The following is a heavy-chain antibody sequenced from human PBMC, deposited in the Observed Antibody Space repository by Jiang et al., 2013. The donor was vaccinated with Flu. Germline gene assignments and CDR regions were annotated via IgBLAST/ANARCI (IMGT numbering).Heavy chain of an antibody. J-gene: IGHJ4*02. Sequence: LLKPSETLSLTCTVSGGSVSSSSYYWGWIRQPPGKGLEWIGSIYYSGSTYYNPSLKSRVTISVDTSKNQFSLKLSSVTAADTAVYYCARLERVVAATGCWGQGTLVTVSS. D-gene: IGHD2-15*01. CDR1: GGSVSSSSYY. V-gene: IGHV4-39*01. CDR2: IYYSGST. CDR3: ARLERVVAATGC.